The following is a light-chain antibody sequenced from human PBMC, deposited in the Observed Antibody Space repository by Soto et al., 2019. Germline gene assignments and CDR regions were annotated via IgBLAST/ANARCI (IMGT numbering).Light chain of an antibody. Sequence: EIVMTQSPATLYVSPGERATLSCRASQSVSSNLAWYQQKPGQAPRLLIYGASTRATGIPARFSGSGSGTEFTLTSSSLPSEDVAVYYCQQYNNWPPFTFGPGNKVDIK. CDR1: QSVSSN. CDR2: GAS. CDR3: QQYNNWPPFT. V-gene: IGKV3-15*01. J-gene: IGKJ3*01.